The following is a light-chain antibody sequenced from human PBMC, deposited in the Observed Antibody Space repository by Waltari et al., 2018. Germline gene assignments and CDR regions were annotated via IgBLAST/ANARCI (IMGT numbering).Light chain of an antibody. Sequence: DVVMTQSPDSLTVSLGASATITCKSSQSLLYSSNNMNYLAWYQQRPGQPPKLLIYWASTRESGVPDRFSGSGSGTDFTLTISSLQAEDVAVYYCQQYYSRPRTFGQGTKVEIK. CDR1: QSLLYSSNNMNY. CDR3: QQYYSRPRT. CDR2: WAS. J-gene: IGKJ1*01. V-gene: IGKV4-1*01.